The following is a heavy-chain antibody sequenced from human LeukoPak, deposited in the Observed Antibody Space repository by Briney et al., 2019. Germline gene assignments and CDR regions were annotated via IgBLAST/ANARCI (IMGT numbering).Heavy chain of an antibody. CDR3: ARDIGLVGGTIMDH. D-gene: IGHD3-10*01. CDR2: ISLATGAP. J-gene: IGHJ4*02. CDR1: AYTFTNYG. Sequence: ASVKVSCKASAYTFTNYGISWVRQAPGQGLEWVAWISLATGAPSYAQKFQGRVTLTTDTSTRTAYMELRSLKSDDTAVYYCARDIGLVGGTIMDHWGQGTQVTAPS. V-gene: IGHV1-18*01.